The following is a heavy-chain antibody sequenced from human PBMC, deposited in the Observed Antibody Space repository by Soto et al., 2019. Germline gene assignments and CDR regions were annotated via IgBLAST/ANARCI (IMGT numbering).Heavy chain of an antibody. CDR1: GFTVSSNY. Sequence: EVQLVESGGGLIQPGGSLRLSCAASGFTVSSNYMNWVRQAPGKGLEWVSGIYSGGTTFYADSVKGRFTISRDNSKNTLYLQMNSLRAEDTAVYYCARLVMSGNYPSYSDYWGQGTLVTVSS. CDR3: ARLVMSGNYPSYSDY. CDR2: IYSGGTT. J-gene: IGHJ4*02. V-gene: IGHV3-53*01. D-gene: IGHD1-26*01.